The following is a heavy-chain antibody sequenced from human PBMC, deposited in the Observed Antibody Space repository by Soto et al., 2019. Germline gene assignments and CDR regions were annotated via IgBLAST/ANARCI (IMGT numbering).Heavy chain of an antibody. D-gene: IGHD3-10*01. V-gene: IGHV3-30*18. CDR2: ISYDGSNK. J-gene: IGHJ6*02. CDR1: GFTFSSYG. CDR3: ENEGGYYGSGSYSVGANYYGMDV. Sequence: QVQLVESGGGVVQPGRSLRLSCAASGFTFSSYGMHWVRQAPGKGLEWVAVISYDGSNKYYADSVKGRFTISRDNSKNTWYLQMNSLRAEDTAVYYCENEGGYYGSGSYSVGANYYGMDVWGQGTTVTVSS.